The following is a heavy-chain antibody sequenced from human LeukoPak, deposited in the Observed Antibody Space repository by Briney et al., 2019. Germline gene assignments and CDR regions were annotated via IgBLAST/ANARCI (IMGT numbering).Heavy chain of an antibody. V-gene: IGHV3-30*18. Sequence: GGSLRLSCAASGFTFSSYGMHWVRQAPGKGLEWVAVISYDGRNKYYADSVKGRFTISRDNSKNTLYLQMNSLRGEDTAVYYCAKATPPRDGSNPDYWGQGSLVTVSS. CDR1: GFTFSSYG. D-gene: IGHD5-24*01. CDR2: ISYDGRNK. CDR3: AKATPPRDGSNPDY. J-gene: IGHJ4*02.